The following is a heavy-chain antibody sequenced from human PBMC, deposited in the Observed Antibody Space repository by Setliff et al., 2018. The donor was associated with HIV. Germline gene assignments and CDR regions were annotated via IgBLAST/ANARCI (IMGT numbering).Heavy chain of an antibody. CDR2: INHSGRI. J-gene: IGHJ6*03. D-gene: IGHD2-8*02. V-gene: IGHV4-34*01. CDR3: ARVSSTYWYSIFRNYYYHMDV. Sequence: SETLSLTCAVYGGSFNGYSWTWIRQPPGKGLEWIGGINHSGRINYNPSLRSRVTTSVDTSKTQFSLKLSSVTAADTAVYYCARVSSTYWYSIFRNYYYHMDVWGEGTMVTVSS. CDR1: GGSFNGYS.